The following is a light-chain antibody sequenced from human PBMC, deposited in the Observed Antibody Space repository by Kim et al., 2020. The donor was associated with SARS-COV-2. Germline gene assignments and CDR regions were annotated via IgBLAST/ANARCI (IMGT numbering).Light chain of an antibody. Sequence: GPTACTPSQGNILRNYEARWYQHKPGPAPILINYGEHRRPSGIPGRFSGFSSGNSASLTITGAQAEDGADYFCSPRDNSYNRLIFGGGTQLTVL. J-gene: IGLJ2*01. V-gene: IGLV3-19*01. CDR2: GEH. CDR3: SPRDNSYNRLI. CDR1: ILRNYE.